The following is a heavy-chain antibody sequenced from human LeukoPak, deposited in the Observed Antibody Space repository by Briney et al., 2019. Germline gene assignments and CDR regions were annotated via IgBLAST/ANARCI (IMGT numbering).Heavy chain of an antibody. Sequence: SETLSLTCTVSGASISDYYWSWIRQPARKGLQYIGRLYTNGITNYNPSLKTPVSISMYKSKNQFSLKRKSVTAADTSVYYCASYDHGDYVGWFDPWGQGTLVTVSS. CDR1: GASISDYY. CDR3: ASYDHGDYVGWFDP. D-gene: IGHD4-17*01. V-gene: IGHV4-4*07. J-gene: IGHJ5*02. CDR2: LYTNGIT.